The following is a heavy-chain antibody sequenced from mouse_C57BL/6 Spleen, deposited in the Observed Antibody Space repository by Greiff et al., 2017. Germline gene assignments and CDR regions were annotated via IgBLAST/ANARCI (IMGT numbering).Heavy chain of an antibody. CDR3: ARGWYGYFDY. D-gene: IGHD1-1*02. CDR2: INPGSGGT. J-gene: IGHJ2*01. CDR1: GYAFTNYL. V-gene: IGHV1-54*01. Sequence: QVQLQQSGAELVRPGTSVKVSCKASGYAFTNYLIEWVKQRPGQGLEWIGVINPGSGGTNYNEKFKGKATLTADKSSSTAYMQLSSLTSEDSAVYFCARGWYGYFDYWGQGTTLTVSS.